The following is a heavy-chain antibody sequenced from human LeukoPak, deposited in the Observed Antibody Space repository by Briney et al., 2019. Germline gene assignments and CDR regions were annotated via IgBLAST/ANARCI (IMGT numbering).Heavy chain of an antibody. Sequence: PGGSLRLSCAASGFTFSSYAMSWVRQAPGKGLEWVSAISGSGGSTYYADSVKGRFTISRDNSKNTLYLKMNSLRDEDTGVYYCAKDLATTVITMIVGYFDYWGQGTLVTVSS. CDR3: AKDLATTVITMIVGYFDY. J-gene: IGHJ4*02. D-gene: IGHD4-17*01. V-gene: IGHV3-23*01. CDR2: ISGSGGST. CDR1: GFTFSSYA.